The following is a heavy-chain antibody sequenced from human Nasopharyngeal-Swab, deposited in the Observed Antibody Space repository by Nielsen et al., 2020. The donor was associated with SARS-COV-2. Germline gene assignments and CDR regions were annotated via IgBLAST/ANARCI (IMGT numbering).Heavy chain of an antibody. J-gene: IGHJ6*03. CDR3: AKIAAAHDYMDV. CDR1: GFTFDDYA. D-gene: IGHD6-13*01. CDR2: ISWNSGSI. Sequence: SLKISCAASGFTFDDYAMHWVRQAPGKGLEWVSGISWNSGSIDYADSVKGRFTISRDNAKNSLYLQMNSLRAEDTALYYCAKIAAAHDYMDVWDKGTTVTVSS. V-gene: IGHV3-9*01.